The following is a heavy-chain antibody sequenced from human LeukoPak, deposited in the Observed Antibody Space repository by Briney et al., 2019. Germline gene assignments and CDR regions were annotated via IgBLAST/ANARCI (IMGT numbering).Heavy chain of an antibody. CDR2: IHSGGKT. CDR1: GFTVSSSY. CDR3: TRDLNSGGSC. Sequence: GGSLRLPCAASGFTVSSSYMSWVRQAPGKGLEWVSVIHSGGKTYYADSVKGRFSISRDNSKNTLYLQMNSLRAQDTAVYYCTRDLNSGGSCWGQGALVTVSS. V-gene: IGHV3-53*01. D-gene: IGHD2-15*01. J-gene: IGHJ4*02.